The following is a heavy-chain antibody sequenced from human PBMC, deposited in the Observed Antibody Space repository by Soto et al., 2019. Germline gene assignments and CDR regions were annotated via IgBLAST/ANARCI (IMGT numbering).Heavy chain of an antibody. CDR2: INPTSEYT. J-gene: IGHJ4*02. D-gene: IGHD2-15*01. CDR3: ARHVCPGYSSD. CDR1: GYTFTSYD. Sequence: GASVKVSCKASGYTFTSYDINWVRQAPGQGLEWVGWINPTSEYTAHAQKFQGRVTLTREISTATAYMELSSLTSEDTAVYFCARHVCPGYSSDWGPGTQVTVSS. V-gene: IGHV1-8*01.